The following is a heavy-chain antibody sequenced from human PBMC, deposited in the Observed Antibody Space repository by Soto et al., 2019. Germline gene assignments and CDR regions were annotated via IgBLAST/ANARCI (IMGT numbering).Heavy chain of an antibody. D-gene: IGHD4-4*01. Sequence: EVQLLESGGGLVQPGGSLRLSCAASRFTFSIYAMTWVRQAPGKGLEWVSAMSGSGDNTYYADSVKGRFTISRDNSQNTLSLQMNSLRAEDTAVYYCAKDQSNSNPLYYFDYWGQGTLVTVSS. J-gene: IGHJ4*02. CDR1: RFTFSIYA. CDR3: AKDQSNSNPLYYFDY. V-gene: IGHV3-23*01. CDR2: MSGSGDNT.